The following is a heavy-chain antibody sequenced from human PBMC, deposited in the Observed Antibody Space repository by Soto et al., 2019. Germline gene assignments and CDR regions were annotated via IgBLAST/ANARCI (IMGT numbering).Heavy chain of an antibody. CDR1: GYRFTNYW. V-gene: IGHV5-51*01. D-gene: IGHD5-12*01. CDR3: ASTDVVSTIDDGRDAFDI. J-gene: IGHJ3*02. CDR2: IYPGDSDT. Sequence: VESLKISCKGSGYRFTNYWIGWVRQMPGKGLEWMGVIYPGDSDTRYSPSFQGHVAISADKSISTAYLQWSSLKASDTAIYYCASTDVVSTIDDGRDAFDIWGQGTMVTVSS.